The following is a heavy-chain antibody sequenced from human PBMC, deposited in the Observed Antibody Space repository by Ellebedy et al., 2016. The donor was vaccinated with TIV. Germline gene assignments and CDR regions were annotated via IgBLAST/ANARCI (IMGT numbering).Heavy chain of an antibody. D-gene: IGHD6-19*01. CDR2: ISGSGGST. Sequence: GESLKISCAASGFTFSSYAMSWVRQAPGKGLEWVSAISGSGGSTYYADSVKGRFTISRDNSKNTLYLQMNSLRAEDTAVYYCARVDSSGWYKASDYWGQGTLVTVSS. J-gene: IGHJ4*02. CDR3: ARVDSSGWYKASDY. V-gene: IGHV3-23*01. CDR1: GFTFSSYA.